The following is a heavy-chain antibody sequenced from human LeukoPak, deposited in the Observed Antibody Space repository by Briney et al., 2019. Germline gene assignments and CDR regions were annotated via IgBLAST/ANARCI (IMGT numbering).Heavy chain of an antibody. V-gene: IGHV3-53*01. CDR3: ARRTGYGYGLDC. Sequence: GGSLRLSCAASGLTVSNNDVSWVRQAPGNGLEWVSVIDIRGDTYYAETVKGRFTISRDKSKNTVSLQMDSLRAEDTAVYFCARRTGYGYGLDCWGQGTLVTVSS. CDR1: GLTVSNND. J-gene: IGHJ4*02. D-gene: IGHD5-18*01. CDR2: IDIRGDT.